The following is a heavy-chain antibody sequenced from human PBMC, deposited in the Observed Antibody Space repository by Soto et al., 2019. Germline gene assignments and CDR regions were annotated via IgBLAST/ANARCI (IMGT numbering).Heavy chain of an antibody. V-gene: IGHV4-4*02. J-gene: IGHJ4*02. CDR3: ATNRRAAPGTPPRLDY. CDR2: IYHSGST. CDR1: WGTSGDRDG. D-gene: IGHD6-13*01. Sequence: VLWGTSGDRDGWRMVRQTPGRGLEWIGKIYHSGSTNNNPSLKSRVPISVDKSKNQFSRKLSSGTAADTAVYYCATNRRAAPGTPPRLDYWGQGTLVTVSS.